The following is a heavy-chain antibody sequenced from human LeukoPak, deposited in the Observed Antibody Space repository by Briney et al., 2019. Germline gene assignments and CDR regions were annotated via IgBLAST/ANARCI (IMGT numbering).Heavy chain of an antibody. Sequence: ASVKVSCKVSGYTLTELSMHWVLEAPGKGLEWMGGFDPEDGKAIYAQKFQGRVTMTEDTSTGTAYMELSSLRSEDTAGYYCATRGGWSGGSDLWGQETLVSVSS. V-gene: IGHV1-24*01. CDR2: FDPEDGKA. D-gene: IGHD3-3*01. CDR1: GYTLTELS. CDR3: ATRGGWSGGSDL. J-gene: IGHJ4*02.